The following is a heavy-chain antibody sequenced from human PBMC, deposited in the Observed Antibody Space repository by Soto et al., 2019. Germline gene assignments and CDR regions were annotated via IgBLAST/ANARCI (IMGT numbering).Heavy chain of an antibody. CDR3: ARFETAMARAHDLFEC. D-gene: IGHD5-18*01. V-gene: IGHV3-48*03. CDR1: GFTFSSYE. CDR2: ISSSGSTI. Sequence: GWSMRLSFAASGFTFSSYEMNWVRQAPGKGLEWVSYISSSGSTIYYADSVKGRFTISRDNAKNSLYLQMNSLRAEDTAVYYCARFETAMARAHDLFECWGKRTRVTV. J-gene: IGHJ3*01.